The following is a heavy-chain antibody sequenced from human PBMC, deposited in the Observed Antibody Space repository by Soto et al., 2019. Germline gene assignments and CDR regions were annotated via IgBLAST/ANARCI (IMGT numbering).Heavy chain of an antibody. CDR3: AKEETVLVNYYYHYGMDV. J-gene: IGHJ6*02. CDR2: IRGSGYAT. Sequence: EVQLLESGGGLVQPGGSLRLSCAASGFTFSSYAMSWVRQAPGMGLEWVSVIRGSGYATYYADSLQGRFTVYRDNSDNTVYLQMNSLRAEDTAVYYCAKEETVLVNYYYHYGMDVWGQGTTVTVSS. D-gene: IGHD3-3*01. V-gene: IGHV3-23*01. CDR1: GFTFSSYA.